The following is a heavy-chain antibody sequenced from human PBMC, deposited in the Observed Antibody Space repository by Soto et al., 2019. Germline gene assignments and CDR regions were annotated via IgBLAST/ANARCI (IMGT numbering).Heavy chain of an antibody. J-gene: IGHJ6*02. CDR1: GGSISSGGYY. V-gene: IGHV4-31*03. CDR3: ARAYGSGYMDV. CDR2: IYYSGST. D-gene: IGHD3-10*01. Sequence: QVQLQESGPGLVKPSQTLSLTCTVSGGSISSGGYYWSGIRQHPGKGLEWIGYIYYSGSTYYNPSLKSRVTISVDPSKNQFSLKLSSVTASDTAVYYCARAYGSGYMDVWGQGTTVTVSS.